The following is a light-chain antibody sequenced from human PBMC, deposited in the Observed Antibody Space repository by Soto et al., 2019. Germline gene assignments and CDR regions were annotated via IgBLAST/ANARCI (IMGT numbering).Light chain of an antibody. CDR2: DAS. Sequence: EIVLTQSPATLSLSPGERATLSCRASQSVTSYLVWYQQKPGQAPRLLIYDASNRATGIPARFSASGSGTDFTLTISSLEPEDFAVYYCQQYGSSPPITFGQGTRLEIK. CDR1: QSVTSY. J-gene: IGKJ5*01. CDR3: QQYGSSPPIT. V-gene: IGKV3-11*01.